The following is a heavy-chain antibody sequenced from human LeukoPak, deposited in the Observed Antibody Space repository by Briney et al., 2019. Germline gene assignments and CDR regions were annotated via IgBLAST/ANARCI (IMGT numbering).Heavy chain of an antibody. CDR1: GGSISSYY. J-gene: IGHJ4*02. V-gene: IGHV4-39*01. CDR2: IYYSGST. CDR3: ARHSRGAYYYGSGSDY. Sequence: SETLSLTCTVSGGSISSYYWSWIRQPPGKGLEWIGSIYYSGSTYYNPSLKSRVTISVDTSKNQFSLKLSSVTAADTAVYYCARHSRGAYYYGSGSDYWGQGTLVTVSS. D-gene: IGHD3-10*01.